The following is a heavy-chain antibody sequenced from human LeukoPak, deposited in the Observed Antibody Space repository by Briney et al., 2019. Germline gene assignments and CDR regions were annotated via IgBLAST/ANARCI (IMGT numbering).Heavy chain of an antibody. CDR2: ISYDGSNK. Sequence: GGSLRLSRAASGFTFSSYAMDWVRQAPGKGLEWVAVISYDGSNKYYADSVKGRFTISRDNSKNTLYLQMNSLRAEDTAVYYCARDRSISEGWFDPWGHGTLVTVSS. V-gene: IGHV3-30-3*01. J-gene: IGHJ5*02. CDR1: GFTFSSYA. CDR3: ARDRSISEGWFDP. D-gene: IGHD5-12*01.